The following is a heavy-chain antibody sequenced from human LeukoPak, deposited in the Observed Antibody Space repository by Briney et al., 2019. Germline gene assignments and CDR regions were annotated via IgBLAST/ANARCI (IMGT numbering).Heavy chain of an antibody. CDR1: GYTFTSYD. Sequence: ASVKVSCKASGYTFTSYDINWVRQATGQGLEWMGWMNPNSGNTGYAQKFQGRVTITRNTSISTAYMELSSLRSEDTAVYYCAGGVNTYLWFGGDYMDVWGKGSTVTVSS. J-gene: IGHJ6*03. V-gene: IGHV1-8*03. CDR3: AGGVNTYLWFGGDYMDV. CDR2: MNPNSGNT. D-gene: IGHD3-16*01.